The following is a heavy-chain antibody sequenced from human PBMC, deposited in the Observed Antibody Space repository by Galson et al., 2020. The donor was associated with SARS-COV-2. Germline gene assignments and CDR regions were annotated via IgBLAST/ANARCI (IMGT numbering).Heavy chain of an antibody. Sequence: GGSLRLSCAASDFTFFTYAMSWVRQAPGKGLEWVSAIGPGGGTTNYADPVKGRFTTSRDNSKNTLYLQMNSLRAEDTAVYYCAKDRGYYSGIDAFDIWGQGTMVTVSA. V-gene: IGHV3-23*01. CDR2: IGPGGGTT. CDR3: AKDRGYYSGIDAFDI. J-gene: IGHJ3*02. CDR1: DFTFFTYA. D-gene: IGHD3-22*01.